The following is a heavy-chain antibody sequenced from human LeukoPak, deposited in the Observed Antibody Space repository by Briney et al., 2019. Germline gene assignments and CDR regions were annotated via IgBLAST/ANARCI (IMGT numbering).Heavy chain of an antibody. V-gene: IGHV3-23*01. CDR1: GFTFSSYA. D-gene: IGHD3-16*01. Sequence: GGSLRLSCAASGFTFSSYAMSWVRQAPGKGLEWVSAISGSADSTYYPDSVKGRFTISRDNSKNTLYLQMNSLRAEDTAVYYCAKVTGGDMITYGGLDYWGQGTLVTASS. CDR2: ISGSADST. CDR3: AKVTGGDMITYGGLDY. J-gene: IGHJ4*02.